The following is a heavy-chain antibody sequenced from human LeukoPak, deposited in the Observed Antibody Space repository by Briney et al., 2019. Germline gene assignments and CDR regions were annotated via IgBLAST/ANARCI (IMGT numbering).Heavy chain of an antibody. CDR2: ANQDGSKN. Sequence: GGSLRLSCAASEFTFSNYWMSWVRQAPGKGLERVAHANQDGSKNYYVDSVRGRFTISRDNAKNSLYLQMNSLRAEDTAVYFCATTVAGYPDDYLDYWGQGTLVTVSS. D-gene: IGHD6-19*01. J-gene: IGHJ4*02. CDR1: EFTFSNYW. V-gene: IGHV3-7*01. CDR3: ATTVAGYPDDYLDY.